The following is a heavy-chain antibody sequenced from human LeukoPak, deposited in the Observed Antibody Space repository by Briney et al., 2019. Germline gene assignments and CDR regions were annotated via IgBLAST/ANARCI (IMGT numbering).Heavy chain of an antibody. CDR2: INPSGGST. CDR1: GYTSTSYY. Sequence: ASVKVSCKASGYTSTSYYMHWVRQAPGQGLERMGIINPSGGSTSYAQKFQGRVTMTRDMSTSTVYMELSSLRSEDTAIYYCAREGRGVPGAIAAVKGFDYWGQGTLVTVSS. D-gene: IGHD6-13*01. CDR3: AREGRGVPGAIAAVKGFDY. V-gene: IGHV1-46*01. J-gene: IGHJ4*02.